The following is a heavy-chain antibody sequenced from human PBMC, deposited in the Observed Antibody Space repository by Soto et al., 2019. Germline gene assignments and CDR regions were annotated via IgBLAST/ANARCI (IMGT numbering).Heavy chain of an antibody. J-gene: IGHJ6*02. D-gene: IGHD6-6*01. CDR1: GYTFTGYY. V-gene: IGHV3-30-3*01. Sequence: SCKASGYTFTGYYMHWVRQAPGKGLEWVAVISYDGSNKYYADSVKGRFTISRDNSKNTLYLQMNSLRAEDTAVYYCARDLRGSSQDKHYYYYGMDVWGQGTTVTVSS. CDR3: ARDLRGSSQDKHYYYYGMDV. CDR2: ISYDGSNK.